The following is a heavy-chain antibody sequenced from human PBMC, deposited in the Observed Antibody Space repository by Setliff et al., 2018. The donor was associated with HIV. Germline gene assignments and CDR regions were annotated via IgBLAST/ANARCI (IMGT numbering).Heavy chain of an antibody. V-gene: IGHV1-69*05. J-gene: IGHJ5*02. CDR2: IIPMYGVT. CDR1: GGTFSSYV. CDR3: ALPYCSGGNCWSSASLPPAGWFDP. D-gene: IGHD2-15*01. Sequence: SVKVSCKASGGTFSSYVISWVRQAPGQGPEWMGGIIPMYGVTNYAQKFQGRVTITTDESTSTAYMELSSLRSEDTAVYYCALPYCSGGNCWSSASLPPAGWFDPWGQGTLVAVSS.